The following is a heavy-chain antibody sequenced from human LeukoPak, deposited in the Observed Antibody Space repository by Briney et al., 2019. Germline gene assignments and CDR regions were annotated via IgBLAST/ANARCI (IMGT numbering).Heavy chain of an antibody. CDR2: IYTSGST. Sequence: SETLSLTCTVSGGSITSFYWSWIRQPAGKGLEWIGRIYTSGSTNYNPSLKSRVTISVDTSKNQFSLKLSSVTAADTAVYYCARPRYSSSSPYDYWGQGTLVTVSS. J-gene: IGHJ4*02. CDR3: ARPRYSSSSPYDY. CDR1: GGSITSFY. D-gene: IGHD6-6*01. V-gene: IGHV4-4*07.